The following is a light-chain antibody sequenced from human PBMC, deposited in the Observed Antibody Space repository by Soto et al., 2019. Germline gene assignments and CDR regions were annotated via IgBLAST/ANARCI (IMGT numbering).Light chain of an antibody. Sequence: DIPLTQSPSSLAASVGDRLTRTFRASRNVSIYLNWYQHKPGKGPTLLIHATSNLQIGVPSRFSGSGSGTEFTLTISSLEPEDFGTYYCQQSYKMPSFGQGTRLEIK. CDR2: ATS. CDR1: RNVSIY. J-gene: IGKJ5*01. CDR3: QQSYKMPS. V-gene: IGKV1-39*01.